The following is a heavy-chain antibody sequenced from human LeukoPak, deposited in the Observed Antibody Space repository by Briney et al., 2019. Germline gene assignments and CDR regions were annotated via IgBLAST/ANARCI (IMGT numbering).Heavy chain of an antibody. CDR1: GGSFSGYY. J-gene: IGHJ5*02. D-gene: IGHD2-15*01. CDR2: INHSGST. Sequence: SETLSLTCAVYGGSFSGYYWSWIRQPPGKGLEWIGEINHSGSTNYNPSLKSRVTISVDTSKNQFSLKLSSVTAADTAVYYCARDLVVVAATGWFDPWGQGTLATVSS. V-gene: IGHV4-34*01. CDR3: ARDLVVVAATGWFDP.